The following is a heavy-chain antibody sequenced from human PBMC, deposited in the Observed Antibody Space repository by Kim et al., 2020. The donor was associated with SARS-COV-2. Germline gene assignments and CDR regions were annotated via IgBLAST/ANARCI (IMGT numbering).Heavy chain of an antibody. CDR3: AREGGMTTFPPYYYYGMDV. V-gene: IGHV1-18*01. CDR1: GYTFTSYG. CDR2: ISAYNGNT. Sequence: ASVKVSCKASGYTFTSYGISWVRQAPGQGLEWMGWISAYNGNTNYAQKLQGRVTMTTDTSTSTAYMELRSLRSDDTAVYYCAREGGMTTFPPYYYYGMDVWGQGTTVTVSS. D-gene: IGHD4-17*01. J-gene: IGHJ6*02.